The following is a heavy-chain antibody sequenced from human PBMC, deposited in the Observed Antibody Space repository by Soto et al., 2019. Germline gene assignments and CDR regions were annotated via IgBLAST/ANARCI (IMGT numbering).Heavy chain of an antibody. CDR2: ISYDGSDK. J-gene: IGHJ6*02. D-gene: IGHD2-21*02. V-gene: IGHV3-30*18. Sequence: GGSLRLSCAASGFTFSSYAMSWVRQAPGKGLEWVAVISYDGSDKYYADSVKGRFTGSRDNSKNTVYLQMNSLRAEDTAVYYCAKVAQGDPLISDYGMDVWGQGTTVTVSS. CDR3: AKVAQGDPLISDYGMDV. CDR1: GFTFSSYA.